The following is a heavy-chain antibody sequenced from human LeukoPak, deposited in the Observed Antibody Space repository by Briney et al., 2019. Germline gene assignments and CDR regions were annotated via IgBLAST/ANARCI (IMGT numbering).Heavy chain of an antibody. J-gene: IGHJ3*02. V-gene: IGHV4-59*01. CDR2: IYYSGST. CDR3: ARVPPYSSVDAFDI. D-gene: IGHD6-25*01. CDR1: GGSISSYY. Sequence: SETLSLTCTVSGGSISSYYWSWIRQPPGKGLEWIGHIYYSGSTNYNPSLKSRVTISVDTSKNQFSLKLSSVTAADTAVYYCARVPPYSSVDAFDIWGQGTMVTVSS.